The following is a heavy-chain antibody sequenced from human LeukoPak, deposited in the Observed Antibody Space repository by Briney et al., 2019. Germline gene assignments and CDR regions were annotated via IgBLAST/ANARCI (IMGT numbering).Heavy chain of an antibody. CDR2: INPTTGGT. CDR3: ATLGEDNTDTPFDY. CDR1: GYTFIDYY. J-gene: IGHJ4*02. Sequence: ASVKVSCKTSGYTFIDYYIHWIRQAPGQGLEWMGRINPTTGGTDFAQKFQGKVSMTRDTSISTAYMELSRLGSGDTAVYYCATLGEDNTDTPFDYWGQGTLVTVSS. V-gene: IGHV1-2*06. D-gene: IGHD3-16*01.